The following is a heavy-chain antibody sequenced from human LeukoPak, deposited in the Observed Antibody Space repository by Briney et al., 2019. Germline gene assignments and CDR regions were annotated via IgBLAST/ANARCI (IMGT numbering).Heavy chain of an antibody. CDR1: GGSISSGDYY. Sequence: KPSETLSLTCTVSGGSISSGDYYWSWIRQPPGKGLEWIGYIFFSGSTIYNPSLKSRVTISVDTSKNQFSLKLSSVTAADTAVYYCARDREETYYYGSGSYNWFDPWGQGTLVTVSS. J-gene: IGHJ5*02. D-gene: IGHD3-10*01. V-gene: IGHV4-61*08. CDR2: IFFSGST. CDR3: ARDREETYYYGSGSYNWFDP.